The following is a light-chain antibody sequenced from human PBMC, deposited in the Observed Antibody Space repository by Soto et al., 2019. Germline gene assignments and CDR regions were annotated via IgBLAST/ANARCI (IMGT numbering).Light chain of an antibody. CDR1: QSVGSY. CDR3: QQRSDWPPP. Sequence: QSPATLSVSQGERATLSCRASQSVGSYLAWFQQTPGQAPRLLIYDTSNRATGIPARFSGSGSGTDFTLTISSLETEDFAVYYCQQRSDWPPPFGQGTKVDVK. CDR2: DTS. J-gene: IGKJ1*01. V-gene: IGKV3-11*01.